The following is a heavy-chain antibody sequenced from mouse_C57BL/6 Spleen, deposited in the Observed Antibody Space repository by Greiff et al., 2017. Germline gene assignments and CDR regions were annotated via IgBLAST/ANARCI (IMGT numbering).Heavy chain of an antibody. V-gene: IGHV1-69*01. CDR2: IDPSDSYT. Sequence: IQLQQPGAELVMPGASVKLSCKASGYTFTSYWMHWVKQRPGQGLEWIGEIDPSDSYTNYNQKFKGKSTLPVDKSSSTAYMQLSSLTSEDSAVYYCARGYGTLYWYFGVWGTGTTVTVSS. CDR1: GYTFTSYW. J-gene: IGHJ1*03. CDR3: ARGYGTLYWYFGV. D-gene: IGHD1-1*01.